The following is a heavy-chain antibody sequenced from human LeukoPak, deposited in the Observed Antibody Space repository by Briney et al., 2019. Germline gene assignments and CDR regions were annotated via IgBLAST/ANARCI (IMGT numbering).Heavy chain of an antibody. CDR3: ARIEGLFNYHYGMDV. D-gene: IGHD2-21*01. Sequence: KASETRSLTCTVSGGSISSSIYYWGWIRQPPGKGLEWIGSIYYSGSTYYNPSLKSRVTISVDTSKNQFSLKLSSVTAADTAVYYCARIEGLFNYHYGMDVWGQGTTVTVSS. CDR2: IYYSGST. V-gene: IGHV4-39*01. J-gene: IGHJ6*02. CDR1: GGSISSSIYY.